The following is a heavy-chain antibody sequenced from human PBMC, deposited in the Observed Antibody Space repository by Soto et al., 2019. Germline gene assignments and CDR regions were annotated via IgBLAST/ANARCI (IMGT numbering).Heavy chain of an antibody. V-gene: IGHV4-30-4*01. CDR2: IYYSGST. Sequence: SETLSLTCTVSGGSISSGDYYWSWIRQPPGKGLEWIGYIYYSGSTYYNPSLKSRVTISVDTSKNQFSLKLSSVTAADTAVYYCARDDIVVVPAANYYYYYGMDVWGQGTTVTVSS. CDR1: GGSISSGDYY. CDR3: ARDDIVVVPAANYYYYYGMDV. D-gene: IGHD2-2*01. J-gene: IGHJ6*02.